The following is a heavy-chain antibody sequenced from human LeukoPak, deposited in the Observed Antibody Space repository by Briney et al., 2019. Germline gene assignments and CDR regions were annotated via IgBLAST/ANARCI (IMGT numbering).Heavy chain of an antibody. CDR1: GGSISSSSYS. CDR3: ARHPEPYYDFWSGPIRGMFDY. D-gene: IGHD3-3*01. CDR2: IYYSGST. V-gene: IGHV4-39*01. Sequence: SETLSLTCTVSGGSISSSSYSWGWIRQPPGKGLEWIGSIYYSGSTYYNPSLKSRVTISVDTSKNQFSLKLSSVTAADTAVYYCARHPEPYYDFWSGPIRGMFDYWGQGTLVTVSS. J-gene: IGHJ4*02.